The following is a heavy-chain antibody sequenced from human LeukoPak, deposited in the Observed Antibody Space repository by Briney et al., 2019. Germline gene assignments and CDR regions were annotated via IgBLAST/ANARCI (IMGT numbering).Heavy chain of an antibody. CDR3: ARALDSALDV. J-gene: IGHJ6*04. V-gene: IGHV3-48*01. CDR2: ISSSGSTV. Sequence: GGYLRLSCVGSGFTFSTYNMNWVRQAPGKGLEWVSYISSSGSTVYYADSVRGRFTISRDNARNSLYLQMAGLTAEDTAVYYCARALDSALDVWGNGTAVTVSS. CDR1: GFTFSTYN. D-gene: IGHD3/OR15-3a*01.